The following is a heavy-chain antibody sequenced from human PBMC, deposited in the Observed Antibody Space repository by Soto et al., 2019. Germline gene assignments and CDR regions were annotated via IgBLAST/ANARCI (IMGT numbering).Heavy chain of an antibody. CDR1: GGSISSGDYY. CDR3: TRDSDFDY. Sequence: ASETLSLTCTVSGGSISSGDYYWSWIRQPPGKGLEWIGYIYYRGSTYYNPSLRSRVTISVDTSKNQFSLKLSSVTAADTAVYYCTRDSDFDYRGQGTLVTVSS. CDR2: IYYRGST. V-gene: IGHV4-30-4*01. J-gene: IGHJ4*02.